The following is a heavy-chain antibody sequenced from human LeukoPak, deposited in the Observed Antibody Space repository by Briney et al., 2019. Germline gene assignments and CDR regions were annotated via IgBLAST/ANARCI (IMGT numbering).Heavy chain of an antibody. CDR1: GFTFSNYA. V-gene: IGHV3-66*04. CDR3: ARLGYSSSWTYYFDY. CDR2: IYSGGST. D-gene: IGHD6-13*01. J-gene: IGHJ4*02. Sequence: GGSLRLSCAASGFTFSNYAMSWVRQTPGKGLEWVSVIYSGGSTYYADSVKGRFTISRDNSKNTLYLQMNSLRAVDTAVYYCARLGYSSSWTYYFDYWGQGTLVTVSS.